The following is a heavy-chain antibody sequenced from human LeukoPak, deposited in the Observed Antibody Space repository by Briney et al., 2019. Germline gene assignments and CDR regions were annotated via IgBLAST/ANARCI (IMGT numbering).Heavy chain of an antibody. D-gene: IGHD2-2*01. CDR3: ARRPPGYCSSTSCYAGWADY. CDR2: ISAYNGNT. J-gene: IGHJ4*02. V-gene: IGHV1-18*01. Sequence: ASVKVSCTASGYTFTSYGISWVRQAPGQGLEWMGWISAYNGNTNYAQKLQGRVTMTTDTSTSTAYMELRSLRSDDTAVYYCARRPPGYCSSTSCYAGWADYWGQGTLVTVSS. CDR1: GYTFTSYG.